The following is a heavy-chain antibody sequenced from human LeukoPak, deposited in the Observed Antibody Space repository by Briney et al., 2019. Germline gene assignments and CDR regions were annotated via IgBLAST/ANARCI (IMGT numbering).Heavy chain of an antibody. J-gene: IGHJ4*02. Sequence: PGASLRLSCAASGFTFGSYGMSWVRQAPGKGLEWVSGVTSGGGSTYYADSVKGRFTISRDNSKNTLYLQMNSLRAEDTAVYYCAKADTAMVPIRYYFDYWGQGTLVTVSS. CDR1: GFTFGSYG. D-gene: IGHD5-18*01. CDR3: AKADTAMVPIRYYFDY. V-gene: IGHV3-23*01. CDR2: VTSGGGST.